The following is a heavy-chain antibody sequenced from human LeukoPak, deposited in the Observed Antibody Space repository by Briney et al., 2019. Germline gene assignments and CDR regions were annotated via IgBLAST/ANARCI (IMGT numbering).Heavy chain of an antibody. CDR1: GGSFSGYY. D-gene: IGHD3-22*01. CDR3: ASQYYYDSSGYHP. Sequence: SETLSLTCAVYGGSFSGYYWSWIRQPPGKGLEWMGEINHRGSTNYNPSLKSRVTISVDTSKNQFSLRLSSVTAADTAVYYCASQYYYDSSGYHPWGQGTLVTVSS. V-gene: IGHV4-34*01. J-gene: IGHJ5*02. CDR2: INHRGST.